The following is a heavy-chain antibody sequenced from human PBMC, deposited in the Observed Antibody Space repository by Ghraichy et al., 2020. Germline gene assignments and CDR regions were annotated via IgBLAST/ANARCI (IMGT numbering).Heavy chain of an antibody. CDR2: IGGSGGTT. J-gene: IGHJ6*02. CDR1: GFTFSGYA. Sequence: GESLNISCAASGFTFSGYAMSWVRQAPGKGLEWVSGIGGSGGTTYYADSVKGQFSISRDNSKNTLYLQMNSLRVEDTAVYYCAKGDPYDFWSGYSSYGMDVWGQGTTVTVSS. V-gene: IGHV3-23*01. D-gene: IGHD3-3*01. CDR3: AKGDPYDFWSGYSSYGMDV.